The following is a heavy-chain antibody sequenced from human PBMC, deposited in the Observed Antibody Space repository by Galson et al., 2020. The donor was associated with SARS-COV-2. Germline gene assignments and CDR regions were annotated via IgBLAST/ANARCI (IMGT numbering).Heavy chain of an antibody. Sequence: SETLSLTCAVYGGSFGGDFWTWIRQPPGKGLEWIGQINHSGNTNYNPSLKSRVTISVDTSMKQFSLKLISVTAADTAVYYCARVRVDTGIPREFDIWGQGTMVTVSS. CDR3: ARVRVDTGIPREFDI. V-gene: IGHV4-34*01. D-gene: IGHD5-18*01. CDR2: INHSGNT. J-gene: IGHJ3*02. CDR1: GGSFGGDF.